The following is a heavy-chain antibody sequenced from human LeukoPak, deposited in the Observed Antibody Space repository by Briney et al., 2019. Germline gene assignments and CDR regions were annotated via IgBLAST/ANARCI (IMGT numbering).Heavy chain of an antibody. Sequence: ASVKVSCKASGYTFTCYYMHWVRQAPGQGLEWMGWINPNSGGTNYAQKFQGRVTMTRDTSISTAYMELSRLRSDDTAVYYCARDVPLNYDILTGYWDYYYMDVWGKGTTVTVSS. CDR3: ARDVPLNYDILTGYWDYYYMDV. V-gene: IGHV1-2*02. CDR1: GYTFTCYY. J-gene: IGHJ6*03. D-gene: IGHD3-9*01. CDR2: INPNSGGT.